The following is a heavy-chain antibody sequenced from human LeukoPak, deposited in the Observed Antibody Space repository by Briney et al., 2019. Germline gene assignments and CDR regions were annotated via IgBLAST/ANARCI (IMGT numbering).Heavy chain of an antibody. J-gene: IGHJ4*02. Sequence: GGSLRLSCAASGFTFNNYAMNWVRQAPGKGLEWVSAIDGSGGTTFYADSVKGRVTISRVQSTNTVYLQMNSLRADDTAVYYCAKAHCSSTSCSRADNWGQGTLVTVSS. CDR3: AKAHCSSTSCSRADN. CDR2: IDGSGGTT. V-gene: IGHV3-23*01. D-gene: IGHD2-2*01. CDR1: GFTFNNYA.